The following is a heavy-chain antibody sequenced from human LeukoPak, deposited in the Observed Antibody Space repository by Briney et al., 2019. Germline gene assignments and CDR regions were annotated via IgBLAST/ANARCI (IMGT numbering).Heavy chain of an antibody. CDR1: GYTFTGYF. CDR3: TRDHCSYINCYEDYYYGMDV. D-gene: IGHD2-2*01. CDR2: INPNSGGT. J-gene: IGHJ6*02. V-gene: IGHV1-2*02. Sequence: ASVKVSCKASGYTFTGYFINWVRQAPGQGLEWMGWINPNSGGTNYAQKFQGRVTMTRDTSISAAYMESSRLRSDDTAVYYCTRDHCSYINCYEDYYYGMDVWGQGTTVTVSS.